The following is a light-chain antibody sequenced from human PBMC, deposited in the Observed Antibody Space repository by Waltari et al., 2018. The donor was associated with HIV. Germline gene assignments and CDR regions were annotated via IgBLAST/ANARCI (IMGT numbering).Light chain of an antibody. CDR1: SSNIGADYS. Sequence: QSVLTQPPSVSAAPGQRITISCTGNSSNIGADYSVHWYQKVPGSAPTPLLSLTHHRPRGVPARFPGSSSGSSASLAITGLRPEDEADYYCQSHDSSLGGSSVFGGGTKLTVL. V-gene: IGLV1-40*01. J-gene: IGLJ2*01. CDR2: LTH. CDR3: QSHDSSLGGSSV.